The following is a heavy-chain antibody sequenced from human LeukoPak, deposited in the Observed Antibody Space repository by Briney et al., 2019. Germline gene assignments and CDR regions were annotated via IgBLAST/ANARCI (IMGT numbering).Heavy chain of an antibody. CDR3: ASNYYGSGSYTPYYYMDV. Sequence: ASVKVSCKASGYTFTGYYMRWVRQAPGQGLEWMGWINPNSGGTNYAQKFQGRVTMTRDTSISTAYMELSRLRSDDTAVYYCASNYYGSGSYTPYYYMDVWGKGTTVTVSS. J-gene: IGHJ6*03. CDR2: INPNSGGT. D-gene: IGHD3-10*01. V-gene: IGHV1-2*02. CDR1: GYTFTGYY.